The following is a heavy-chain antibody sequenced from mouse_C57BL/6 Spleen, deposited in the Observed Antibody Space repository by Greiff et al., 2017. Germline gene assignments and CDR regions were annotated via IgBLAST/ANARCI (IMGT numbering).Heavy chain of an antibody. V-gene: IGHV1-76*01. CDR2: IYPGSGNT. CDR1: GYTFTDYY. J-gene: IGHJ4*01. Sequence: VQGVESGAELVRPGASVKLSCKASGYTFTDYYINWVKQRPGQGLEWIARIYPGSGNTYYNEKFKGKATLTAEKSSSTAYMQLSSLTSEDSAVYFCARRGYDYDAMDYWGQGTSVTVSS. CDR3: ARRGYDYDAMDY.